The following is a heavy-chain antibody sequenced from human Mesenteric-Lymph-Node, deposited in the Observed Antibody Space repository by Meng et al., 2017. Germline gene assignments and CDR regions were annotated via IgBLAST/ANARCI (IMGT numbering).Heavy chain of an antibody. J-gene: IGHJ4*02. D-gene: IGHD6-19*01. Sequence: QVQLMESGGGVVQPGRSLRLSCAASGFTFSRYAMHWVRQAPGKGLEWVAVVSDDGVDKLYTDSVKGRFTISRDNSKNTLYLQMNSLRIEDTAVFHCAKGASYSSGPYYFDYWGRGTLVTVSS. CDR3: AKGASYSSGPYYFDY. CDR2: VSDDGVDK. CDR1: GFTFSRYA. V-gene: IGHV3-30*18.